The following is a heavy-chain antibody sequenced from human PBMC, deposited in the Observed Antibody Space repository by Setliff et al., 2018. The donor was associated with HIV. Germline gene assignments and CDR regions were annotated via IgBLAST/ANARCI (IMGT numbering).Heavy chain of an antibody. CDR2: IYYTGIP. CDR3: ARVSSLHPFDP. CDR1: GGSMNSHY. Sequence: PSETLSLTCSVFGGSMNSHYWSWSRQPPGKGLEWIGLIYYTGIPTYNPSLEGRITMSVDRSKNQFSLRLTPVTAADTAMYYCARVSSLHPFDPWGQGTLVTVSS. V-gene: IGHV4-59*11. J-gene: IGHJ5*02.